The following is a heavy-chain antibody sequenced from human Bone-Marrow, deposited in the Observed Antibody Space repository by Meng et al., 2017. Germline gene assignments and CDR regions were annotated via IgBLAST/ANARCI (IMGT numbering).Heavy chain of an antibody. CDR1: GGSISSGSYY. D-gene: IGHD6-13*01. CDR2: IYTSGST. Sequence: SETLSLTCTVSGGSISSGSYYWSWIRQPAGKGLEWIGRIYTSGSTNYNPSLKSRVTISVDTSKNQFSLKLSSVTAADTAVYYCARAAAEFAEYFQHWGQGTLVTVSS. CDR3: ARAAAEFAEYFQH. V-gene: IGHV4-61*02. J-gene: IGHJ1*01.